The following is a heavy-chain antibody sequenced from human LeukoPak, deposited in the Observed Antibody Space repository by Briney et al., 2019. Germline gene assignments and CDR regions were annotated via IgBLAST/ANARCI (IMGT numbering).Heavy chain of an antibody. D-gene: IGHD3-22*01. V-gene: IGHV5-51*01. CDR2: IYPDDSDI. Sequence: EESLKISCKGFGYTFTSYWIGWVRQMPGKGLEWMGIIYPDDSDITYSPSFQGQGTISADKSISTAYLQWNSLKASDTAMYYCARRLMYYYDTSGYDVAFDIWGQGTMVTVSS. CDR3: ARRLMYYYDTSGYDVAFDI. CDR1: GYTFTSYW. J-gene: IGHJ3*02.